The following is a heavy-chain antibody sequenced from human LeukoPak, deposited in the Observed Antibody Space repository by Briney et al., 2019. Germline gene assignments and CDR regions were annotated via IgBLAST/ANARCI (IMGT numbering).Heavy chain of an antibody. CDR1: GITFSSDT. D-gene: IGHD6-13*01. CDR2: ITRDSNYI. CDR3: AKDIYSSSWYYFDY. J-gene: IGHJ4*02. Sequence: PGGSLRLSCAASGITFSSDTMNWVRQAPGKGLEWVSCITRDSNYIYYADSVRGRFTISRDNAKNSLYLQMNSLRAEDTALYYCAKDIYSSSWYYFDYWGQGTLVTVSS. V-gene: IGHV3-21*04.